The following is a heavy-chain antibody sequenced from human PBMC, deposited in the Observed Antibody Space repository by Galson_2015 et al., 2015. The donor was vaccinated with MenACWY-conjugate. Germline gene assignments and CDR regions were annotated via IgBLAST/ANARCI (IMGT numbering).Heavy chain of an antibody. V-gene: IGHV3-33*01. CDR1: GFTLSCCG. CDR3: ARERAAFDAFDI. D-gene: IGHD3-3*02. Sequence: SLRLSCAAPGFTLSCCGMHWVRQAPGKGLEWLAVIWSNGINNYYADSVRGRFTIFRDDSRHSLLLHMNSLSVDDTAVYYCARERAAFDAFDIWGQGTMVTVSS. J-gene: IGHJ3*02. CDR2: IWSNGINN.